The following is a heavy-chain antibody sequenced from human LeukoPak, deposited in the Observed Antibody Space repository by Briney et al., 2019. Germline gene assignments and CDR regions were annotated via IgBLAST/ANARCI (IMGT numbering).Heavy chain of an antibody. CDR1: AAPGFTFSAYP. CDR3: AKVMELTEHYWYGMDV. J-gene: IGHJ6*02. CDR2: INDSGRRA. Sequence: GGSLRLSCAASAAPGFTFSAYPMIWIRQAPGKGLEWVAGINDSGRRAYYADNVKGRFTVSRDNSENTLFLQMNSLRADDTAVYFCAKVMELTEHYWYGMDVWGQGATVTVSS. D-gene: IGHD1-26*01. V-gene: IGHV3-23*01.